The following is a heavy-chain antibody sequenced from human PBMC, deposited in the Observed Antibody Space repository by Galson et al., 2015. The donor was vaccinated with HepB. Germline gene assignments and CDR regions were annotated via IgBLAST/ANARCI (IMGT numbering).Heavy chain of an antibody. D-gene: IGHD2-8*02. CDR1: GFTFSNCA. J-gene: IGHJ4*02. CDR3: ARTVQCDY. CDR2: IGTSGYT. Sequence: SLRLSCAASGFTFSNCAMNWVRQAPGKGLEWVSNIGTSGYTYYADSVKGRFTISRDNSKNTLYLQMDSLRAEDTAVYYCARTVQCDYWGQGTLVTVSS. V-gene: IGHV3-23*01.